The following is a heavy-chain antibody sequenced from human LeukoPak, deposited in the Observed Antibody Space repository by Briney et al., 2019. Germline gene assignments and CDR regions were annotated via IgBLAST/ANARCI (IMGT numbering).Heavy chain of an antibody. CDR3: ARRDRYCSSTSCYGHRFDP. V-gene: IGHV4-39*01. D-gene: IGHD2-2*01. CDR1: GGSISTSSYY. J-gene: IGHJ5*02. Sequence: SETLSLTCTVSGGSISTSSYYWGWIRQPPGKGLEWIGSIFYSGSTYYNPSLKSRVIISVDTSKNQFSLNLSSVTAADTAVYYCARRDRYCSSTSCYGHRFDPWGQGTLVTVSS. CDR2: IFYSGST.